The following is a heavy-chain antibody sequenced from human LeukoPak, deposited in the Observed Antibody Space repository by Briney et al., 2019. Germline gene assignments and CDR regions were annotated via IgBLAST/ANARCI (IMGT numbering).Heavy chain of an antibody. J-gene: IGHJ4*02. CDR3: ARGNGYNRQPKDYFDY. D-gene: IGHD5-24*01. V-gene: IGHV1-46*01. CDR2: INPSGGST. Sequence: GASVKVSCKASGYTFTSYYMHWVRQAPGQGLEWMGIINPSGGSTSYAQKFQGRVTMTRDMSTSTVYMELSSLRSEDTAVYYCARGNGYNRQPKDYFDYWGQGTLVTVSS. CDR1: GYTFTSYY.